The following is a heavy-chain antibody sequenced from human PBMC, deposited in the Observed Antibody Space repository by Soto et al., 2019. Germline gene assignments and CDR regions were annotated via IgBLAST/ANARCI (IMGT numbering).Heavy chain of an antibody. D-gene: IGHD1-1*01. Sequence: PGGSLRLSCAASGFTFSSYGMHWVRQAPGKGLEWVAVISYDESNKYYADSVKGRFTISRDNSKNTLYLQMNSLRAEDTAVYYCAKEAVQSPCFDYWGQGTLVTVSS. J-gene: IGHJ4*02. CDR3: AKEAVQSPCFDY. V-gene: IGHV3-30*18. CDR2: ISYDESNK. CDR1: GFTFSSYG.